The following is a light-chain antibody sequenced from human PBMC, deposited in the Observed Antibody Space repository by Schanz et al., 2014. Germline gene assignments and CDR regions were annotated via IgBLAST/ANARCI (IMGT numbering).Light chain of an antibody. J-gene: IGLJ3*02. V-gene: IGLV2-14*02. CDR2: DVN. CDR1: SSDVGNYNL. CDR3: SSYTSSSIAWV. Sequence: QSALTQPASVSGSPGQSITISCTGTSSDVGNYNLVSWYQQHPGKAPKLILYDVNSRPSGVSNRFSGSKSGNTASLTISGLQAEDEADYHCSSYTSSSIAWVFGGGTKLTVL.